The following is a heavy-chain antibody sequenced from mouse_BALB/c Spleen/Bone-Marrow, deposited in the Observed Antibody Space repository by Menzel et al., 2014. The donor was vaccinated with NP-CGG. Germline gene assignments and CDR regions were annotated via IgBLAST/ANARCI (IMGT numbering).Heavy chain of an antibody. Sequence: LVESGAELVKPGASVKLSCKASGYTFTSYWMHWVKQRPGQGLEWIGEIDPSDSYTNYNQKFKGKATLTVDKSSSTACMQLSSLTSEDSAVYYCARYGGYFPWFAYWGQGTLVTVSA. CDR2: IDPSDSYT. CDR1: GYTFTSYW. J-gene: IGHJ3*01. V-gene: IGHV1-69*02. CDR3: ARYGGYFPWFAY. D-gene: IGHD2-3*01.